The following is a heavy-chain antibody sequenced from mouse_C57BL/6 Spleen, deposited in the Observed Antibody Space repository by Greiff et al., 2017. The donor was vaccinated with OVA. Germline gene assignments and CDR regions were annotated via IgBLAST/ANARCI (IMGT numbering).Heavy chain of an antibody. J-gene: IGHJ4*01. CDR2: INYDGSST. CDR3: ARAGGSSLSYYAMDY. D-gene: IGHD1-1*01. Sequence: EVQLVESEGGLVQPGSSMKLSCTASGFTFSDYYMAWVRQVPEKGLEWVANINYDGSSTYYLDSLKSRFIISRDNAKNILYLQMSSLKSEDTATYYCARAGGSSLSYYAMDYWGQGTSVTVSS. V-gene: IGHV5-16*01. CDR1: GFTFSDYY.